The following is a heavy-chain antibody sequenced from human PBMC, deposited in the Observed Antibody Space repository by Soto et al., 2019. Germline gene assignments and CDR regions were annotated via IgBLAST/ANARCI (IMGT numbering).Heavy chain of an antibody. CDR2: INSDGSST. D-gene: IGHD1-1*01. CDR3: ASQASSLNWKAAYYMDV. J-gene: IGHJ6*03. CDR1: GFTFSSYW. Sequence: GGSLSLSCAASGFTFSSYWMHWVRQAPGKGLVWVSRINSDGSSTSYADSVKGRFTISRDNAKNTLYLQMNSLRAEDTAVYYCASQASSLNWKAAYYMDVWGKGTTVTVSS. V-gene: IGHV3-74*01.